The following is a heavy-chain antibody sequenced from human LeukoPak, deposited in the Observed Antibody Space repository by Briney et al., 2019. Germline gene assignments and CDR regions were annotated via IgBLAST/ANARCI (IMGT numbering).Heavy chain of an antibody. CDR3: ARGLRGVISNWFDP. D-gene: IGHD3-10*01. J-gene: IGHJ5*02. CDR2: IYYSGST. CDR1: GGSISSGGYY. Sequence: SETLSLTCTVSGGSISSGGYYWSWIRQHPGKGLEWIGYIYYSGSTYYNPSLKSRVTISVDTSKNQFSLKLSSVTAADTAVYYCARGLRGVISNWFDPWGQGTLATVSS. V-gene: IGHV4-31*03.